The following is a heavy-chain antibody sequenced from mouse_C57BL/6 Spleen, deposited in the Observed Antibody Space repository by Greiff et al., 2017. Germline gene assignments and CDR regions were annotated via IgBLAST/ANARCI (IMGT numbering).Heavy chain of an antibody. V-gene: IGHV1-55*01. Sequence: QVQLQQPGAELVKPGASVKMSCKASGYTFTSYWITWVKQRPGQGLEWIGDIYPGSGSTNYNEKFKSKATLTVDTSSSTAYMQLSSLTSEDSAVYYCARGYYGSSYDFDYWGQGTTLTVSS. CDR2: IYPGSGST. D-gene: IGHD1-1*01. CDR3: ARGYYGSSYDFDY. J-gene: IGHJ2*01. CDR1: GYTFTSYW.